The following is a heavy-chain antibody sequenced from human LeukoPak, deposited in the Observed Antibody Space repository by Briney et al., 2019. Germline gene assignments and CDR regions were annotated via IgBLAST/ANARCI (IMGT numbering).Heavy chain of an antibody. CDR1: VYTFTSYG. D-gene: IGHD1-26*01. CDR2: ISAYNGNT. Sequence: ASVRVSFKASVYTFTSYGISWVRQAPGQGLEWRGWISAYNGNTNYAQKLQGRVTMTTDTSTSTAYMELRSLRSDDTAVYYCARRVGATTERWFDPWGQGTLVTVSS. CDR3: ARRVGATTERWFDP. J-gene: IGHJ5*02. V-gene: IGHV1-18*01.